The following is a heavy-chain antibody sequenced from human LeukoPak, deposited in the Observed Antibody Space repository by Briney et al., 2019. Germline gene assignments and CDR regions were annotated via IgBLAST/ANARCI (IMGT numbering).Heavy chain of an antibody. Sequence: GGSLRLSCAASGFTFSSYAMGWVRQAPGKGLEWVSAISGSGGSTYYADSVKGRFTISRDNSKNTLYLQMNSLRAEDTAVYYCAQDGTTRDSSDWGQVTLVTVSS. CDR3: AQDGTTRDSSD. J-gene: IGHJ4*02. CDR1: GFTFSSYA. D-gene: IGHD1-7*01. CDR2: ISGSGGST. V-gene: IGHV3-23*01.